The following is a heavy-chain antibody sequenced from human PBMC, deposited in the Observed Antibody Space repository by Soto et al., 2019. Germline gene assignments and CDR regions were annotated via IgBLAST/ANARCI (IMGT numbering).Heavy chain of an antibody. D-gene: IGHD1-26*01. J-gene: IGHJ4*02. V-gene: IGHV3-23*01. CDR1: GFSFCSYA. Sequence: GGSLRLSCAASGFSFCSYAMSWVRQAPGKGLEWVSAISGSGGSTYYADSVKGRFTISRDNSKNTLYLQMNSLRAEDTAVYYCAKDQGLVGATDFDYWGQGTLVTVSS. CDR2: ISGSGGST. CDR3: AKDQGLVGATDFDY.